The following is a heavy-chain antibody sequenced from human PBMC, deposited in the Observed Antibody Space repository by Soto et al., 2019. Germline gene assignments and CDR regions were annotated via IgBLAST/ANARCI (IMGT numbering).Heavy chain of an antibody. CDR3: ARDKDGDYLGY. V-gene: IGHV4-4*02. Sequence: SETLSLTCAVSSGSISSSNWWSWVRQPPGKGLEWIGEIYHSGSTNYNPSLKSRVTTSVDKSKNQFSLKLSSVTAADTAVYYCARDKDGDYLGYWGQGTLVTVSS. CDR2: IYHSGST. CDR1: SGSISSSNW. D-gene: IGHD4-17*01. J-gene: IGHJ4*02.